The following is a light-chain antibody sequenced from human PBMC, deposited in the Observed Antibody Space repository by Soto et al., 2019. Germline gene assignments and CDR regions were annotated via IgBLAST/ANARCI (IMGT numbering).Light chain of an antibody. Sequence: DIQRTQSPSTLSASVGDRVTITCQASQSISGWLTWYQQKPGKAPKLLISKASSLESGVPSRFSGSGSGTEFTLTISSLQPDDFATYYCQQYNSYWTFGQGTKVEIK. J-gene: IGKJ1*01. V-gene: IGKV1-5*03. CDR2: KAS. CDR3: QQYNSYWT. CDR1: QSISGW.